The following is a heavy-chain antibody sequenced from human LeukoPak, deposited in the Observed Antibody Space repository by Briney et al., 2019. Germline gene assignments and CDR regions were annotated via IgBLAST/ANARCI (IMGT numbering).Heavy chain of an antibody. CDR2: ISSSNSYI. J-gene: IGHJ4*02. D-gene: IGHD3-22*01. Sequence: GGSLRLSCAASGFTFSSYSMNWVRQAPGKGLEWVSSISSSNSYIYYADSVKGRFTISRDNAKNSLYLQMNSLRAEDTAVYYCASGPYYYDSSGYSGTVVYWGQGTLVTVSS. CDR1: GFTFSSYS. CDR3: ASGPYYYDSSGYSGTVVY. V-gene: IGHV3-21*01.